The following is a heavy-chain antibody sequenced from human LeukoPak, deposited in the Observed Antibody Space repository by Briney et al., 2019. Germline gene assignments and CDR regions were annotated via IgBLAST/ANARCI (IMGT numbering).Heavy chain of an antibody. CDR3: ARGRPKYYYDSSPHAFDI. CDR2: INHSGGT. CDR1: GGSFSAYY. V-gene: IGHV4-34*01. D-gene: IGHD3-22*01. Sequence: SETLSLTCGVTGGSFSAYYWSWIRQAPGKGLEWIGQINHSGGTNYNPSLKSRVTISVDTSKNQFSLKLSSVTAADTAVYYCARGRPKYYYDSSPHAFDIWGQGTMVTVSS. J-gene: IGHJ3*02.